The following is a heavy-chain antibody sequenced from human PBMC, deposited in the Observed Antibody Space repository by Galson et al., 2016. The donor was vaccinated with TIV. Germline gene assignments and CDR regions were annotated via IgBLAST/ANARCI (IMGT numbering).Heavy chain of an antibody. CDR3: ARDRVNLLTGAWFDP. J-gene: IGHJ5*02. CDR1: GYAFNTYG. CDR2: ISGYNGKT. Sequence: SVKVSCKGSGYAFNTYGISWVRQAPGQGLEWMGWISGYNGKTNYAQNFQGRVTLTTDASTTTAYMELRGLRSDDTAVYYCARDRVNLLTGAWFDPWGQGTLVTVSS. D-gene: IGHD7-27*01. V-gene: IGHV1-18*01.